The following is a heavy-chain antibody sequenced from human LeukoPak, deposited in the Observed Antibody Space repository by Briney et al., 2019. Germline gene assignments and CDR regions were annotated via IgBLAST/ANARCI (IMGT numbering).Heavy chain of an antibody. CDR1: GFTFSSYS. J-gene: IGHJ4*02. Sequence: GGSLRLSCAASGFTFSSYSMNWVRQAPGKGLEWVSYISGISSTIYDADSVKGRFTISRDNAKNSLFLQMNSLRAEDTAVYYCARDGGYSYGFLFDYWGQGTLVTVSS. CDR2: ISGISSTI. D-gene: IGHD5-18*01. V-gene: IGHV3-48*04. CDR3: ARDGGYSYGFLFDY.